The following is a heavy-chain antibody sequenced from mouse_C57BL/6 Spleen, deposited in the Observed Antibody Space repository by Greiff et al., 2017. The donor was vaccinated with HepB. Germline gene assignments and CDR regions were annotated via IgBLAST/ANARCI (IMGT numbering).Heavy chain of an antibody. V-gene: IGHV5-17*01. Sequence: EVKLEESGGGLVKPGGSLKLSCAASGFTFSDYGMHWVRQAPEKGLEWVAYISSGSSTIYYADTVKGRFTISRDNAKNTLFLQMTSLRSEDTAMYYCARPATARAMDYWGQGTSVTVSS. CDR3: ARPATARAMDY. CDR2: ISSGSSTI. J-gene: IGHJ4*01. D-gene: IGHD1-2*01. CDR1: GFTFSDYG.